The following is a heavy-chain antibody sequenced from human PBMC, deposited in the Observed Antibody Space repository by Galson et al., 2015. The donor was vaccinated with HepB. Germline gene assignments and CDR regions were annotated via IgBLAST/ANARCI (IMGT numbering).Heavy chain of an antibody. V-gene: IGHV3-33*01. D-gene: IGHD3-22*01. CDR1: GFTFSSYS. Sequence: SLRLSCAASGFTFSSYSMHWVRQAPGKGLEWVAVIWYDGSNKYYADSVKGRFTISRDNSKNTLYLQMNSLRAEDTAVYYCAGDYYDSSGYYYEGWGQGTLVTVSS. CDR3: AGDYYDSSGYYYEG. CDR2: IWYDGSNK. J-gene: IGHJ4*02.